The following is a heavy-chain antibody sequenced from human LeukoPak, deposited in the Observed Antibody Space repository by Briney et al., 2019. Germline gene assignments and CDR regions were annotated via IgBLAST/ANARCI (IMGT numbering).Heavy chain of an antibody. CDR1: GFTFSSYE. CDR3: AKSLYDFWSGYCFHAGMDV. J-gene: IGHJ6*03. Sequence: GGSLRLSCAASGFTFSSYEMNWVRQAPGKGLEWVSYISSSGSTIYYADSVKGRFTISRDNSKNTLYLQMNSLRAEDTAVYYCAKSLYDFWSGYCFHAGMDVWGKGTTVTVSS. V-gene: IGHV3-48*03. CDR2: ISSSGSTI. D-gene: IGHD3-3*01.